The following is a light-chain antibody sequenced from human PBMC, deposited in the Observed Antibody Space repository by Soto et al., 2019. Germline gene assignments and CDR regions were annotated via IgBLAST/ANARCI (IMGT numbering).Light chain of an antibody. CDR3: QQRSNWPPGVT. V-gene: IGKV3-11*01. CDR1: QSVSSY. J-gene: IGKJ4*01. Sequence: EIVLTQSPATLSLSPGERATLSCRASQSVSSYLAWYQQKPGQTPRLLIYDASNRATGIPPRFSGSGSGTYFTPTISSLEPEDFAVYYCQQRSNWPPGVTFGGGTKVEIK. CDR2: DAS.